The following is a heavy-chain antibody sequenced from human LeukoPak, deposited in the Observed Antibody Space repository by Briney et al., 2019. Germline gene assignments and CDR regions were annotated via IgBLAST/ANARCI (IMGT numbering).Heavy chain of an antibody. CDR3: AGELGYYYDSSGYIY. CDR1: GFTFSGYW. D-gene: IGHD3-22*01. CDR2: IDNDGSST. V-gene: IGHV3-74*01. Sequence: GGSLRLSCAASGFTFSGYWMLWVRQAPGKGPVWVSRIDNDGSSTTYADSVKGRFTISRDNAKNSLYLQMNSLRAEDTAVYYCAGELGYYYDSSGYIYWGQGTLVTVSS. J-gene: IGHJ4*02.